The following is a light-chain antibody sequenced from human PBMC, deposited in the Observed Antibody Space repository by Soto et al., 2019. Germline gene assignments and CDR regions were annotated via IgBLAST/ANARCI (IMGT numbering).Light chain of an antibody. CDR1: PSDVGGYNY. V-gene: IGLV2-8*01. Sequence: QSALTQPPSASGSPGQSVTISCTGTPSDVGGYNYVSWYQLHPGKVPKLIISEVNKRPSGVPDRFSGAKSGSTASLTVSGLQAEDEADYCCSSYAGSKNFILFGGGTKLTVL. J-gene: IGLJ2*01. CDR3: SSYAGSKNFIL. CDR2: EVN.